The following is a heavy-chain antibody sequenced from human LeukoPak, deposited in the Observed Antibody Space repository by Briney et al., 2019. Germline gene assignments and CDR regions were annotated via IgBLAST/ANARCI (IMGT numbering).Heavy chain of an antibody. J-gene: IGHJ6*02. D-gene: IGHD1-1*01. CDR1: GDRVSSNSAA. CDR3: ARQSSTDYYYYGLDV. V-gene: IGHV6-1*01. CDR2: TYYRSKCHY. Sequence: SQTLSLTCAISGDRVSSNSAAWNWIRQSPSRGLEWLGRTYYRSKCHYDYAESVKRRITVNPDTSKNQFSLQLNSVTPEDTAVYYCARQSSTDYYYYGLDVWGQGTTVAVSS.